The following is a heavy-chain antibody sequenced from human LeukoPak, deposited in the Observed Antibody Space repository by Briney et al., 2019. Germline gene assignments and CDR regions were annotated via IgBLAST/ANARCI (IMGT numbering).Heavy chain of an antibody. J-gene: IGHJ4*02. D-gene: IGHD1-26*01. CDR2: IYPGDSDT. V-gene: IGHV5-51*01. Sequence: GESLKISGKGSGYSFTSYWIGWVRQMPGKGLEWMGIIYPGDSDTRYSPSFQGQVTISADKSISTAYLQWSSLKASDTAMYYCARQESGSYTPEYYFDYWGQGTLVTVSS. CDR3: ARQESGSYTPEYYFDY. CDR1: GYSFTSYW.